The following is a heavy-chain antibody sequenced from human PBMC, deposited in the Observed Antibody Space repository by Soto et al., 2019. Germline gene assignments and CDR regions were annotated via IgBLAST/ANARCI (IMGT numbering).Heavy chain of an antibody. CDR3: AKEIRGITIFGVVNYYYYGMDV. Sequence: GGSLSLSCAASGFTFDDYAMHWGRQAPGKGLEWVSGISWNSGSIGYADSVKGRFTISRVNAKNSLYLQMNSLRAEDTALYYCAKEIRGITIFGVVNYYYYGMDVWGQGTTVTVSS. J-gene: IGHJ6*02. D-gene: IGHD3-3*01. V-gene: IGHV3-9*01. CDR2: ISWNSGSI. CDR1: GFTFDDYA.